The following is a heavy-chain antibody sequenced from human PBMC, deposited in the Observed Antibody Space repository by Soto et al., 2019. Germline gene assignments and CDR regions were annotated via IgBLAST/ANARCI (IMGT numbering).Heavy chain of an antibody. CDR2: IYYSGST. J-gene: IGHJ6*02. V-gene: IGHV4-31*03. CDR1: GGSISSGGYY. Sequence: QVQLQESGPGLVKPSQTLSLTCTVSGGSISSGGYYWSWIRQHPGKGLEWIGYIYYSGSTYYNPSRKSRVTISADTSKNQCSLKLGSVTAADTAVYYCAASCVGCGGFNYYGMDVWGQGTTVTVSS. D-gene: IGHD2-21*01. CDR3: AASCVGCGGFNYYGMDV.